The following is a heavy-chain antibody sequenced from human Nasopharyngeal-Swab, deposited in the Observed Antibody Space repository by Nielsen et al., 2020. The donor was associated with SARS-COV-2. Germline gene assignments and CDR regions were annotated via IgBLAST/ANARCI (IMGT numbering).Heavy chain of an antibody. CDR1: GFTFSSYA. D-gene: IGHD3-16*02. Sequence: GESLKISCAASGFTFSSYAMSWVRQAPGKGLEWVSAISGSCGSTYYADSVKGRFTISRDNSKNTLYLQMNSLRDEDTAVYYCAKNLRLGELSLAPLAAGGGNLGFDYWGQGTLVTVSS. CDR2: ISGSCGST. J-gene: IGHJ4*02. CDR3: AKNLRLGELSLAPLAAGGGNLGFDY. V-gene: IGHV3-23*01.